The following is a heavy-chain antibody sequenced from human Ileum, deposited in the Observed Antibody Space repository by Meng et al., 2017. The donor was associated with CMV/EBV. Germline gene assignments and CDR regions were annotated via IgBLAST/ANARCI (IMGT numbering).Heavy chain of an antibody. CDR1: GYSISGGYY. Sequence: SETLSLTCSVSGYSISGGYYWGWVRQPPGKGLEWIASIYHSGSTYYNPSLKSRVTISLDKSKNQFSLKLSSVTAADTAVYYCARETPPSGYEVYYYYAMDVWGQGTTVTVSS. D-gene: IGHD5-12*01. J-gene: IGHJ6*02. CDR3: ARETPPSGYEVYYYYAMDV. CDR2: IYHSGST. V-gene: IGHV4-38-2*02.